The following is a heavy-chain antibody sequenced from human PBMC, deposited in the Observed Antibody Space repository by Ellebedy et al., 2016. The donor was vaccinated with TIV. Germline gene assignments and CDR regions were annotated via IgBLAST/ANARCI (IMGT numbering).Heavy chain of an antibody. V-gene: IGHV1-3*01. CDR1: GYTFTTYS. CDR2: INGGNGNT. J-gene: IGHJ4*02. CDR3: ATDAYDHGEYVRR. Sequence: AASVKVSCKASGYTFTTYSMHWVRQAPGQRLEWMGWINGGNGNTMYSQKFQGRVTIISDTSASTAYIELSSLRSEDTAVYYCATDAYDHGEYVRRWGQGTLVTVSS. D-gene: IGHD4-17*01.